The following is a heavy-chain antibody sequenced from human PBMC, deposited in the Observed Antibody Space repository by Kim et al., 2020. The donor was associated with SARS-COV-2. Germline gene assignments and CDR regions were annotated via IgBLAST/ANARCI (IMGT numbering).Heavy chain of an antibody. Sequence: GGSLRLSCAASGFTFSSSGMHWVRQAPGKGLELVAVIWYDGSKKYYADSVKGRFTISRENSKSTLYLQMNSLRVEDTAVYFCAKGGSGSGWFLNHWGQGASVDVSS. D-gene: IGHD6-19*01. CDR3: AKGGSGSGWFLNH. CDR2: IWYDGSKK. V-gene: IGHV3-33*06. CDR1: GFTFSSSG. J-gene: IGHJ4*02.